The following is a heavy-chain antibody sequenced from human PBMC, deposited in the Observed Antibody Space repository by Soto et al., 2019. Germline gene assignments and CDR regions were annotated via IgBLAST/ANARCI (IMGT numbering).Heavy chain of an antibody. CDR2: KTYDGSNK. Sequence: QVQLVESGGGVVQPGRSLRLSCAASGFMFSSYAMHWVRQAPGKGLEWVAVKTYDGSNKYYADSVKGRFTISRDNSKNTLYLQMYSLRAEDTVVDYCARAGGLLVDYWGQGTLVTVSS. V-gene: IGHV3-30-3*01. CDR3: ARAGGLLVDY. J-gene: IGHJ4*02. D-gene: IGHD1-26*01. CDR1: GFMFSSYA.